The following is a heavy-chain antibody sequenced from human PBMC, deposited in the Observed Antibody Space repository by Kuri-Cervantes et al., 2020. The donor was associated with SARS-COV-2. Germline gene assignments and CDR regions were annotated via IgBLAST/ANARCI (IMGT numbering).Heavy chain of an antibody. D-gene: IGHD4-17*01. CDR2: ISSSSSYI. J-gene: IGHJ6*02. CDR3: ARGFPTVTTWLGYYYYGMDV. V-gene: IGHV3-21*01. CDR1: GFTFSSYS. Sequence: LSLTCAASGFTFSSYSMNWVRQAPGKGLEWVSSISSSSSYIYYADSVKGRFTISRDNAKNSLYLQMNSLRAEDTAVYYCARGFPTVTTWLGYYYYGMDVWGQGTTVTVSS.